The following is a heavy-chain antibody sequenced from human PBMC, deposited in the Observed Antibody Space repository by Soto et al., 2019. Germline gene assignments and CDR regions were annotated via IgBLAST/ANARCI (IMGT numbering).Heavy chain of an antibody. J-gene: IGHJ5*02. CDR3: VRDGTKTLRDWFDP. CDR1: GASISGYY. D-gene: IGHD1-1*01. V-gene: IGHV4-4*07. Sequence: SETLSLTCTVSGASISGYYWSWIRKSAGKGLEWIGRIYATGTTDYNPSLESRVMMSVDTSKKQFSLRLRSVTAADTAVYYCVRDGTKTLRDWFDPWGQGISVTVSS. CDR2: IYATGTT.